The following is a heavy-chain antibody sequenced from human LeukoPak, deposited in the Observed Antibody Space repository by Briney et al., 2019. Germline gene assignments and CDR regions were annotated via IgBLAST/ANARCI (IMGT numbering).Heavy chain of an antibody. V-gene: IGHV3-23*01. D-gene: IGHD6-19*01. Sequence: QPGGSLRLSCAASGFTFSSSAMSWVRQAPGKGLEWVSAISGSGGSTYYADSVKGRFTISRDNAKNSLYLQMNSLRAEDTAVYYCARGVSSGWYFDYWGQGTLVTVSS. CDR1: GFTFSSSA. J-gene: IGHJ4*02. CDR2: ISGSGGST. CDR3: ARGVSSGWYFDY.